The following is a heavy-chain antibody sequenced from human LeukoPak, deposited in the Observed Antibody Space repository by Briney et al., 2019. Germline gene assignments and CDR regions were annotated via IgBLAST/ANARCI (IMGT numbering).Heavy chain of an antibody. D-gene: IGHD2-2*01. CDR1: GGSISSGDYY. CDR2: IYDSGST. V-gene: IGHV4-30-4*08. J-gene: IGHJ5*02. CDR3: ASTNCGSVSCYGANWFDP. Sequence: PSETLSLTCTVSGGSISSGDYYWSWIRQPPGKGLEWIGYIYDSGSTFNYHPSLKSQVNISGDTTNTQLCMRIDSVTAVDTAVYYCASTNCGSVSCYGANWFDPWGQGTLVTVSS.